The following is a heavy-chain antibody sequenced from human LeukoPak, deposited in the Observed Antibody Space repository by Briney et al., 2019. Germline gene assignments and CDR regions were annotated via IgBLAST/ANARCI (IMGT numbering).Heavy chain of an antibody. V-gene: IGHV3-53*01. J-gene: IGHJ4*02. CDR2: ISINTDT. CDR3: AIAQSWDELFDS. CDR1: GIAVIGNY. D-gene: IGHD1-26*01. Sequence: GGSLRLFCAPSGIAVIGNYMSWVRQPPGKGREWVSFISINTDTFYADSVRGRFTISRDSSKNTLFLQMNSLRDEDSAVYYCAIAQSWDELFDSWGQGTLVTVSS.